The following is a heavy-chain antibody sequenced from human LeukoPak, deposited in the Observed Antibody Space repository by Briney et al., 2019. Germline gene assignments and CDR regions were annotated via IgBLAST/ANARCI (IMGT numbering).Heavy chain of an antibody. CDR2: ISGSGGST. CDR3: ASLYSSSSHVDY. D-gene: IGHD6-6*01. J-gene: IGHJ4*02. Sequence: GGSLRLSCAASGFTFSSYAMSWVRQAPGKGLEWVSVISGSGGSTFYADSVKGRFIISRNDSRNTLYLQMNSLKAEDTAVYYCASLYSSSSHVDYWGQGTLVTVSS. CDR1: GFTFSSYA. V-gene: IGHV3-23*01.